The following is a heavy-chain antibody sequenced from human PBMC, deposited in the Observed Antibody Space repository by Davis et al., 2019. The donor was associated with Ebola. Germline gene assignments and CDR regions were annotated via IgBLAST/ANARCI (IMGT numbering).Heavy chain of an antibody. CDR1: GFTFSSYW. D-gene: IGHD3-10*01. V-gene: IGHV3-48*04. CDR3: ARAVGRRWFGESTPYFDY. J-gene: IGHJ4*02. Sequence: GESLKISCAASGFTFSSYWMSWVRQAPGKGLEWVSYISSRGNTIYYADSVKGRFTISRDNAKNSLYLQMNSLRADDTAVYYCARAVGRRWFGESTPYFDYWGQGALVTVSS. CDR2: ISSRGNTI.